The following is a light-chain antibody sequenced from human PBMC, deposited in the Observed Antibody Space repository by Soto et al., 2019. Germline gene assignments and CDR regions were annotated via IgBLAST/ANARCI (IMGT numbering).Light chain of an antibody. J-gene: IGLJ3*02. Sequence: QSVLTQPPSVSGAPGQRVTISCTGSSSDIGAGYHVHWYQQLPGTAPKLLIYGNNNRPSGVPVRFSGSKSGTSASLAITGLQAEHEADYYCQSYDSSLRGAVFGGGTKLTVL. V-gene: IGLV1-40*01. CDR3: QSYDSSLRGAV. CDR1: SSDIGAGYH. CDR2: GNN.